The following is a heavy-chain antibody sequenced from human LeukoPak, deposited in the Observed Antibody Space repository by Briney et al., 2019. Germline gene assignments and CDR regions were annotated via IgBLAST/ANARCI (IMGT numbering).Heavy chain of an antibody. D-gene: IGHD5-12*01. V-gene: IGHV3-20*04. J-gene: IGHJ6*03. CDR1: GFTFDDYG. CDR3: ARDGPRGYSGYDLHYYYYYYMDV. Sequence: GRSLRLSCAASGFTFDDYGMSWVRQAPGKGLEWVSGINWNGGSTGYADSVKGRFTISRDNAKNSLYLQMNSLRAEDTALYYCARDGPRGYSGYDLHYYYYYYMDVWGKGTTVTISS. CDR2: INWNGGST.